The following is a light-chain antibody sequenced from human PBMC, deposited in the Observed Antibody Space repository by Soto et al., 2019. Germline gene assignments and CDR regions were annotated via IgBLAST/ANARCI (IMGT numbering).Light chain of an antibody. J-gene: IGKJ3*01. CDR2: DAS. V-gene: IGKV1-33*01. Sequence: DLQMTQSPSSLSASVGDRVTITCQASQDISNYLNWYQQKPGKAPKLLIYDASNLETGVPSRFSGSGSGTYFTFTIISLQPEDIATYYCQQYDNFFLTFGPGTKVDIK. CDR3: QQYDNFFLT. CDR1: QDISNY.